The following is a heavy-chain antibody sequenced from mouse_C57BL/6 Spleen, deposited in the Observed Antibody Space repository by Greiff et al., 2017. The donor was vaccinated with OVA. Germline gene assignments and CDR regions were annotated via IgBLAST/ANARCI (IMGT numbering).Heavy chain of an antibody. Sequence: EVQLVESGGGLVQPKGSLKLSCAASGFSFNTYAMNWVRQAPGKGLEWVARIRSKSNNYATYYADSVKDRFTISRDDSESMLYLQMNNLKTEDTAMYYCVRLPFRDLAYWGQGTLVTVSA. D-gene: IGHD2-4*01. CDR1: GFSFNTYA. V-gene: IGHV10-1*01. CDR3: VRLPFRDLAY. J-gene: IGHJ3*01. CDR2: IRSKSNNYAT.